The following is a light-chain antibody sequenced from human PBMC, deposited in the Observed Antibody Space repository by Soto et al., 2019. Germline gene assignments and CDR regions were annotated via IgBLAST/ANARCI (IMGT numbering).Light chain of an antibody. V-gene: IGLV2-14*03. CDR2: DVT. Sequence: QSALTQPASVSGSPGQSITISCTGTSSDIGGYNYVSWYQQYPGKAPKLLIYDVTSRPSGVSNRFSGSKSGDTASLTISGLQAEDEADYYCSSYTSTTTWGVFGGGTKVTVL. CDR1: SSDIGGYNY. J-gene: IGLJ3*02. CDR3: SSYTSTTTWGV.